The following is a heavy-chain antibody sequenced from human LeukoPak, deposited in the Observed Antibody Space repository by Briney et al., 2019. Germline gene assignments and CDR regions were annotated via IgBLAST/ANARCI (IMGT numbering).Heavy chain of an antibody. V-gene: IGHV3-23*01. CDR3: ASTDIVVVPAAHYYYYYGMDV. CDR1: GFTFRSHA. CDR2: IYENGGTT. Sequence: GGSLRLSCVGSGFTFRSHAMSWVCQAPEKGLEFVSGIYENGGTTYYADSVKGRFTISRDNSKNTLYLQMNSLRAEDTAVYYCASTDIVVVPAAHYYYYYGMDVWGQGTTVTVSS. J-gene: IGHJ6*02. D-gene: IGHD2-2*01.